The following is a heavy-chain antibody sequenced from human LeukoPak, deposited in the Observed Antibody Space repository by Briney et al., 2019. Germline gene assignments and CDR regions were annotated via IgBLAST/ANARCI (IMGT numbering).Heavy chain of an antibody. V-gene: IGHV4-59*01. CDR2: IYYNGDT. Sequence: SETLSLTCSVSDGSINSYYWNWIRRPPGKGLEWIGYIYYNGDTNYSPSLKSRVTMSVDTSKNLFSLKVSSVTAADTAVYYCARGRSNYYGMDVWGQGTTVTVSS. CDR1: DGSINSYY. D-gene: IGHD1-26*01. CDR3: ARGRSNYYGMDV. J-gene: IGHJ6*02.